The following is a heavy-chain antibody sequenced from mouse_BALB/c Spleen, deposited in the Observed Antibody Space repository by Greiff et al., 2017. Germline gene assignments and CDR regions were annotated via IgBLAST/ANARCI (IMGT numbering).Heavy chain of an antibody. Sequence: EVMLVESGGGLVKPGGSLKLSCVASGFTFSDYYMYWVRQTPEKRLEWVATISDGGSYTYYPDSVKGRFTISRDNAKNNLYLQMSSLKSEDTAMYYCARDKGGRGYAMDYWGQGTSVTVSS. CDR3: ARDKGGRGYAMDY. CDR1: GFTFSDYY. V-gene: IGHV5-4*02. CDR2: ISDGGSYT. D-gene: IGHD3-3*01. J-gene: IGHJ4*01.